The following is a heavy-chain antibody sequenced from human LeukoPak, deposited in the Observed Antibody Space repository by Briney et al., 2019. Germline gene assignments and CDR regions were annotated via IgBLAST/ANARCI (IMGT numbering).Heavy chain of an antibody. CDR1: GYTFSGYY. CDR3: ARDRSTMVRGENYAFDI. Sequence: ASVKVSCKASGYTFSGYYMQWVRQAPGQGLEWMGWINPNSGGTNYAQKFQDRVTMTRDTSISTAYMELSRLRSDDTAVYYCARDRSTMVRGENYAFDIWGQGTMVTVSS. J-gene: IGHJ3*02. D-gene: IGHD3-10*01. CDR2: INPNSGGT. V-gene: IGHV1-2*02.